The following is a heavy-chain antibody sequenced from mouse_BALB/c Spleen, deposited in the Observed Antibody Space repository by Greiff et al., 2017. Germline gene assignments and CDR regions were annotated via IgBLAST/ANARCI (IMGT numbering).Heavy chain of an antibody. CDR3: ASTLYYAMDY. Sequence: QVQLQQPGAELVKPGASVKLSCKASGYTFTSYWMHWVKQRPGQGLEWIGEINPSNGRTNYNEKFKSKATLTVDKSSNTAYMQLSSLTSEDSAVYYCASTLYYAMDYWGQGTSVTVSS. J-gene: IGHJ4*01. CDR2: INPSNGRT. CDR1: GYTFTSYW. V-gene: IGHV1S81*02.